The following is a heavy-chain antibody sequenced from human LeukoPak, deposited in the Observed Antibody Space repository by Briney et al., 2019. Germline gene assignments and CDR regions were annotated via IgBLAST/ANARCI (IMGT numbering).Heavy chain of an antibody. J-gene: IGHJ4*02. D-gene: IGHD1-26*01. CDR1: GFTFSNYW. CDR2: IKYDGREK. CDR3: ARYLNSGPEDF. V-gene: IGHV3-7*01. Sequence: GGSLRLSCTATGFTFSNYWMSWFRQAPGKGLEWVANIKYDGREKQYVDSVKGRFTISRDNAKNLLFLQMNSLGAEDTAVYYCARYLNSGPEDFWGQGTLVTVSS.